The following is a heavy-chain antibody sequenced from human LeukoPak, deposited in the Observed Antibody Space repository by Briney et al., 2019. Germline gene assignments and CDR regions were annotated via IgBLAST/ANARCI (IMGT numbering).Heavy chain of an antibody. J-gene: IGHJ4*02. CDR1: GITLSNYG. CDR3: AKRGIVIRAVIIIGFHKEAYYFDY. D-gene: IGHD3-10*01. Sequence: GGSLRLSCVVSGITLSNYGMSWVRLAPGKGLEWVSGISERGGSTNYADSVKGRFIISRDTSKNTVYLQMNSLRVGDTAVYFCAKRGIVIRAVIIIGFHKEAYYFDYWGQGILVTVSS. CDR2: ISERGGST. V-gene: IGHV3-23*01.